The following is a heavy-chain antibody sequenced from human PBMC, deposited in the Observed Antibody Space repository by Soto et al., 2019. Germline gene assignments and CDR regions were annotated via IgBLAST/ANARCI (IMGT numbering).Heavy chain of an antibody. Sequence: QVQLVESGGGVVQPGRSLRLSCAASGFTFSTYGMHWVRQAPGKGLEWVAVIGYDGSRIFYADSVKGRFTISRDNSKNTLYLQMISLKVEDTAVYYCARVRGGPTAYYYYGVMDLWGQGTSVTVSS. D-gene: IGHD2-21*01. CDR3: ARVRGGPTAYYYYGVMDL. CDR2: IGYDGSRI. CDR1: GFTFSTYG. V-gene: IGHV3-33*01. J-gene: IGHJ6*01.